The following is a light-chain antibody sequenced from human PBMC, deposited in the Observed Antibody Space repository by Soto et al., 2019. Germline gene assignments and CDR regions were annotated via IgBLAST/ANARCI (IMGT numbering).Light chain of an antibody. CDR2: EVS. Sequence: QSGLTQPPSASGSPGRSVTISCHGTSSDVGAYNYVSWYQQLPGKAPKLIIYEVSKRPSGVPDRFSGSKSGNTASLTVSGLQAEDEADYYCTSYAGTYSFFYVFGTGTKVTVL. CDR1: SSDVGAYNY. J-gene: IGLJ1*01. CDR3: TSYAGTYSFFYV. V-gene: IGLV2-8*01.